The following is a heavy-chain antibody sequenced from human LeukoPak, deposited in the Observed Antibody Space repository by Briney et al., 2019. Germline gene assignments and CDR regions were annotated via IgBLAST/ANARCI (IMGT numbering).Heavy chain of an antibody. CDR3: ARDNPPYCNGGSCYSY. CDR1: GGTFSSYA. J-gene: IGHJ4*02. Sequence: ASVTVSCKASGGTFSSYALSWVRQAPGQGLEWMGRIIPILDIANYAQKFQGRVTITADESTGTAYMKLSSLRSEDTAIYYCARDNPPYCNGGSCYSYWGQGTLVTISS. CDR2: IIPILDIA. V-gene: IGHV1-69*04. D-gene: IGHD2-15*01.